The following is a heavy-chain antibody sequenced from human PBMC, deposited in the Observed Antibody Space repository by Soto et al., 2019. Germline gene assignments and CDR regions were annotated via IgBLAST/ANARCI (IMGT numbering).Heavy chain of an antibody. Sequence: QVQLVQSGAEEKKPGASVKVSCKASGCTFTSYAMHWVRQAPGQRREWMGWISADNGNTKYSQKFNDRVTITRDTSASTAYMELRSLRSEDTAVYYCARHGSAWASWGQGTLVTVSS. CDR2: ISADNGNT. CDR3: ARHGSAWAS. CDR1: GCTFTSYA. V-gene: IGHV1-3*05. D-gene: IGHD6-19*01. J-gene: IGHJ5*02.